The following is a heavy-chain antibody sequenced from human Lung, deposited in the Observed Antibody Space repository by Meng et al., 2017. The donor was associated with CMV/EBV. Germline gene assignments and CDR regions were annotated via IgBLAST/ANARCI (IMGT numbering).Heavy chain of an antibody. V-gene: IGHV1-18*01. CDR2: ISTDNGNK. J-gene: IGHJ6*02. Sequence: ASAXVSXKASGYTFTTYSISCLRQAPGQGLEWMAWISTDNGNKKYADNLQGRRTVTTDKSTTTAYMELRSLRSDDTAVYYCAKDVRTSEPKDGMDVWGQGXTVTVSS. CDR1: GYTFTTYS. CDR3: AKDVRTSEPKDGMDV. D-gene: IGHD1-1*01.